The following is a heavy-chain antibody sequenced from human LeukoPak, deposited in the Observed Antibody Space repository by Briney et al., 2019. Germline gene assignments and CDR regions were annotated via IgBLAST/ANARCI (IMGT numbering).Heavy chain of an antibody. V-gene: IGHV1-18*01. CDR2: ISAYNGNT. Sequence: ASVKVSCTASGYTFTSYGISWVRQAPGQGLEWMGWISAYNGNTNYAQKLQGRVTMTTDTSTSTAYMELRSLRSDDTAVYYCARVIAATPYYYYGMDVWGQGTTVTVSS. CDR3: ARVIAATPYYYYGMDV. CDR1: GYTFTSYG. J-gene: IGHJ6*02. D-gene: IGHD6-13*01.